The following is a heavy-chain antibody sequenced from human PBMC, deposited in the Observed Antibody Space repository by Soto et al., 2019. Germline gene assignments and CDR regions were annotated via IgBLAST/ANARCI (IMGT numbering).Heavy chain of an antibody. CDR1: GYTFTSYY. Sequence: QVQLVQSGAEVKKPGASVKVSCKASGYTFTSYYMHWVRQAPGQGLEWMGIINPSGGSTSYAQKFQGRATMTRDTSTSTVYMELSSLRSEDTAVYYCARELATVTVYYYYGMDVWGQGTTVTVSS. D-gene: IGHD4-17*01. V-gene: IGHV1-46*01. CDR3: ARELATVTVYYYYGMDV. CDR2: INPSGGST. J-gene: IGHJ6*02.